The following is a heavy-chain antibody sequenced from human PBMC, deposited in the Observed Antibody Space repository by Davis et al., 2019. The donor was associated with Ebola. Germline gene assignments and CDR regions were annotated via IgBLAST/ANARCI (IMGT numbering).Heavy chain of an antibody. J-gene: IGHJ6*04. Sequence: HSQTLSLTCAISGDSVSSGGWNWIRQSPSRGLEWLGRTYYNSKWYNDYAVSVKSRIIINPDTSKNQFSLHLNSVTPEDTALYFCARGWLRRGLDAWGEGTAVTVSS. V-gene: IGHV6-1*01. CDR2: TYYNSKWYN. CDR1: GDSVSSGG. CDR3: ARGWLRRGLDA. D-gene: IGHD3-10*01.